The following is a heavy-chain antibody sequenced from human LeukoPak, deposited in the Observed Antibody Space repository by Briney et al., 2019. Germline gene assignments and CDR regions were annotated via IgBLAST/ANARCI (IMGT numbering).Heavy chain of an antibody. CDR3: AKDDPEAGSDP. Sequence: PGGSLRLSCAASGFTFSDSNMHWVRQASGKGLEWVGRITNKANSYATAYAASVKGRFTISRDDSKNTAYLQMNSLKTDDTAVYYCAKDDPEAGSDPWGQGTLVTVSS. J-gene: IGHJ5*02. V-gene: IGHV3-73*01. CDR2: ITNKANSYAT. D-gene: IGHD2-15*01. CDR1: GFTFSDSN.